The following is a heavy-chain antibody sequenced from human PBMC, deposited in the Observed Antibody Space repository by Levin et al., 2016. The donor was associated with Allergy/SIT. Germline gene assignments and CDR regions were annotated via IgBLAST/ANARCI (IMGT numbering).Heavy chain of an antibody. J-gene: IGHJ4*02. CDR3: ARSRPNSETFDY. Sequence: WVRQAPGQGLEWMGWINPNSGGTNYAQKFQGRVTMTRDTSISTAYMELSRLRSDDTAVYYCARSRPNSETFDYWGQGTLVTVSS. V-gene: IGHV1-2*02. D-gene: IGHD1-1*01. CDR2: INPNSGGT.